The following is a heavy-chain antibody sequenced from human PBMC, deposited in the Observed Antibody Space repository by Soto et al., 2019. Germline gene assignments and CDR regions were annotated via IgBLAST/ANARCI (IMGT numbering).Heavy chain of an antibody. CDR3: ARGQRYCGGDSCYVYMDV. V-gene: IGHV1-8*01. CDR2: MNPNSGNT. CDR1: GYTFTSYN. Sequence: ASVKVSCKASGYTFTSYNINWVRQATGQGLEWMGWMNPNSGNTGYAQRFQGRVTMTRSTSISTADMELSSLRSEDTAVYYCARGQRYCGGDSCYVYMDVWGKGTTVTVSS. D-gene: IGHD2-15*01. J-gene: IGHJ6*03.